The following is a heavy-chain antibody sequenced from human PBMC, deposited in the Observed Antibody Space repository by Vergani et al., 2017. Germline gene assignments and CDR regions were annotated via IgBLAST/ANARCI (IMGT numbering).Heavy chain of an antibody. CDR3: ARGRRSIAAGYYYYYYMDV. J-gene: IGHJ6*03. Sequence: QVQLQQWGAGLLKPSETLSLTCAVYGGSFSGYYWSWIRQPPGKGLEWIGEINHSGSTNYNPSLKSRVTISVDTSKNQFSLKLSSVTAADTAVYYCARGRRSIAAGYYYYYYMDVWGKGTTVTVSS. D-gene: IGHD6-6*01. V-gene: IGHV4-34*01. CDR1: GGSFSGYY. CDR2: INHSGST.